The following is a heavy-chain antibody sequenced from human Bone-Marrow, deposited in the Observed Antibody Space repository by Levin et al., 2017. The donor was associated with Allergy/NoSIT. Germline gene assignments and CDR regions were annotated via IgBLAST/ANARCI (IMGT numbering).Heavy chain of an antibody. CDR3: ARNDCSSTSCYVKTKKTGTTPYDYGMDV. D-gene: IGHD2-2*01. J-gene: IGHJ6*02. CDR1: GGTFSSYA. V-gene: IGHV1-69*13. CDR2: IIPIFGTA. Sequence: GASVKVSCKASGGTFSSYAISWVRQAPGQGLEWMGGIIPIFGTANYAQKFQGRVPITADESTSTAYMELSSLRSEDTAVYYCARNDCSSTSCYVKTKKTGTTPYDYGMDVWGQGTTVTVSS.